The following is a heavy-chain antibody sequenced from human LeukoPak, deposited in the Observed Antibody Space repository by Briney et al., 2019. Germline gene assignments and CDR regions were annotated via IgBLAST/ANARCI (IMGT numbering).Heavy chain of an antibody. Sequence: SETLSLTCTVSGGSFGSYYWSWIRQPAGKGREWIGHIYTSGRTGYNPSLKSRVTMSVDTSKKQFSLYLSSVTAADTAVYYCARGRFGDYCLDVWGKGTTVTVSS. D-gene: IGHD3-10*01. CDR1: GGSFGSYY. CDR2: IYTSGRT. CDR3: ARGRFGDYCLDV. V-gene: IGHV4-4*07. J-gene: IGHJ6*03.